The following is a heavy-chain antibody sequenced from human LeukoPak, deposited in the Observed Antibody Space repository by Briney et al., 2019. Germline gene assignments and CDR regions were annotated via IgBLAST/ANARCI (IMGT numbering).Heavy chain of an antibody. CDR1: RFSFSNYG. V-gene: IGHV3-30*02. D-gene: IGHD1-26*01. Sequence: GGSLRLSCAASRFSFSNYGMHWVRQAPGKGLEWVAFIRYDGSKKYYADSVKGRFTISRDKSKNTLSLQMNSLRAEDTAVYYCAKDFSVKWELLIGHWGQGTPVTVSS. CDR3: AKDFSVKWELLIGH. J-gene: IGHJ4*02. CDR2: IRYDGSKK.